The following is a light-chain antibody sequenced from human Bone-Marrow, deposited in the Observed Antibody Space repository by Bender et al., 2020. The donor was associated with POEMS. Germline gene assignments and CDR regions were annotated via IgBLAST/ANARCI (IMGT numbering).Light chain of an antibody. CDR2: EVS. J-gene: IGLJ2*01. CDR1: SSDVGGYNY. CDR3: CSYAGSSTLLI. V-gene: IGLV2-14*01. Sequence: QSALTQPASVSGSPGQSITISCTGTSSDVGGYNYVSWYQQHPGKVPKLMIYEVSNRPSGVSNRFSGSKSGNTASLTISGLQAEDEADYYCCSYAGSSTLLIFGGGTNLTVL.